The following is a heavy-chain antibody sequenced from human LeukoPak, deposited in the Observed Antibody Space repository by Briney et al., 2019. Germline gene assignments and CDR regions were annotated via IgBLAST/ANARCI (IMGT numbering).Heavy chain of an antibody. V-gene: IGHV4-39*01. J-gene: IGHJ4*02. CDR2: IYYSGST. CDR3: ARQVLMIVAGEYYFDY. Sequence: PETLSLTCTVSGGSISSSSYYWGWIRQPPGKGLEWIGSIYYSGSTYYNPSLKSRVTISVDTSKNQFSLKLSSVTAADTAVYYCARQVLMIVAGEYYFDYWGQGTLVTVSS. D-gene: IGHD3-22*01. CDR1: GGSISSSSYY.